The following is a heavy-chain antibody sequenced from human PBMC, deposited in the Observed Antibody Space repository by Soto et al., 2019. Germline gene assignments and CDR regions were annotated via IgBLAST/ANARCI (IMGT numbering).Heavy chain of an antibody. CDR2: IYYSGRT. D-gene: IGHD3-10*01. CDR1: GGSISSSSYY. V-gene: IGHV4-39*01. CDR3: ATPWFGDGDY. J-gene: IGHJ4*02. Sequence: QLQLQESGPGLVKPSETLSLTCTVSGGSISSSSYYWGWIRQPPGKGLEWIGSIYYSGRTHYNPSLKSRVTTSVDTSKNQFSLKLSSVTAADTAVYYCATPWFGDGDYWGQGTLVTVSS.